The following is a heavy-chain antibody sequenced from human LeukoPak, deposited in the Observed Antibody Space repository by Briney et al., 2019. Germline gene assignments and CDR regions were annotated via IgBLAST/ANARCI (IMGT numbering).Heavy chain of an antibody. CDR2: IYSSGST. J-gene: IGHJ4*02. V-gene: IGHV4-59*01. Sequence: PSETLSLTCTVSGGSISSYYWSWIRQLPGKGLEFIGYIYSSGSTNYNPSLKSRVTISVDTSKNQFSLKLNSVTAADTAVYYCARVVGDGYSDYWGQGTLVTVSS. CDR3: ARVVGDGYSDY. D-gene: IGHD1-26*01. CDR1: GGSISSYY.